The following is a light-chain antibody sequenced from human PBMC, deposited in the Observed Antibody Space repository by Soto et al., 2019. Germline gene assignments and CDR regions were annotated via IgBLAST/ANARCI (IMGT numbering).Light chain of an antibody. CDR3: QHYGSSPLS. CDR2: AAS. V-gene: IGKV3-20*01. Sequence: EIVLTQSPDTLSLSPGERATLSCRASQSVSSSYLAWYQQNPGQAPRLLIYAASSRATGTPDRVSGSGSGTDFTLTISRLEPEDFAVYYCQHYGSSPLSFGGGTKVEIK. CDR1: QSVSSSY. J-gene: IGKJ4*01.